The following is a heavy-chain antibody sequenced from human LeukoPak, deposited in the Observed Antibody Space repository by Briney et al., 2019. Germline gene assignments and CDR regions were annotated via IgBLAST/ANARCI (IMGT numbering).Heavy chain of an antibody. CDR3: ARDRRIAGKDAFDI. J-gene: IGHJ3*02. V-gene: IGHV3-30*02. CDR1: GFTFSSYG. Sequence: GGSLRLSCAASGFTFSSYGMHWVRQAPGKGLEWVAFIRYDGSNKYYADSVKGRFTISRDNSKNTLYLQMNSLRAEDTAVYYCARDRRIAGKDAFDIWGQGTMVTVSS. D-gene: IGHD6-13*01. CDR2: IRYDGSNK.